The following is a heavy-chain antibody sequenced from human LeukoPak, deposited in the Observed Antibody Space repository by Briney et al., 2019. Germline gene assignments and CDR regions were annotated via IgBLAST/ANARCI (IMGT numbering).Heavy chain of an antibody. D-gene: IGHD1-26*01. CDR2: IYSGGAT. V-gene: IGHV3-53*01. Sequence: GGSLRLSCAASGFTVISTYMSWVRQAPGKGLEWVSIIYSGGATYYAASVKGRFTISRDNAKNSLYLQMDSLAAEDTAVYYCARDHNDLTGTYWESFDCWGQGTLVTVSS. CDR3: ARDHNDLTGTYWESFDC. CDR1: GFTVISTY. J-gene: IGHJ4*02.